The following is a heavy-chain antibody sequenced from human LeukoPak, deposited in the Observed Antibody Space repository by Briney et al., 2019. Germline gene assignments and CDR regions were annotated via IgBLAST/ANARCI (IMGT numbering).Heavy chain of an antibody. D-gene: IGHD4-17*01. J-gene: IGHJ4*02. CDR3: ARVRYGDSPGIDY. V-gene: IGHV1-2*02. CDR1: GYTFTRYY. Sequence: VASVKVSFKASGYTFTRYYMHWVRQPPGQGLDGMGWINHNSGGTNYAQKFEGRVNMTRDTSISTAYMELSRLRSDDTAVYYCARVRYGDSPGIDYWGQGTLVTVSS. CDR2: INHNSGGT.